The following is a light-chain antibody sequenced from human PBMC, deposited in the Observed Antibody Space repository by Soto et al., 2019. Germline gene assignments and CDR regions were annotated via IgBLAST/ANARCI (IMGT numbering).Light chain of an antibody. CDR2: AAS. CDR1: QRISNY. CDR3: QQSYTSIT. J-gene: IGKJ5*01. Sequence: DIQMTQSPSSLSASVGDRVTITCRASQRISNYLNWYQQKPGKAPKLLIFAASSLQSGVPSRFSGSGSGTDFTLTISSLQPEDFATYYCQQSYTSITFGQGTRLEI. V-gene: IGKV1-39*01.